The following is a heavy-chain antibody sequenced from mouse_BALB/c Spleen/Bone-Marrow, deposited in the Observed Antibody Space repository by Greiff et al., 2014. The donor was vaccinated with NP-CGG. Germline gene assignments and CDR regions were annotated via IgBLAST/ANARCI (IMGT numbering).Heavy chain of an antibody. D-gene: IGHD2-3*01. J-gene: IGHJ4*01. CDR3: ARGPHDDDTDY. V-gene: IGHV5-4*02. CDR2: ISGGGSYT. Sequence: EVKLVESGGGLVKPGGSLKLSCAASGFTISDYYMYWVRQTPEKRLEWVATISGGGSYTYYPDSVKGRFTISRDNAKNNLYLQLSSLKSEDTAMYYCARGPHDDDTDYWGQGTSVTVSS. CDR1: GFTISDYY.